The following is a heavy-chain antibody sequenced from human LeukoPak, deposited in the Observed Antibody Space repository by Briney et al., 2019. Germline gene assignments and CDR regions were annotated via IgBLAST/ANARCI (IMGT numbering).Heavy chain of an antibody. Sequence: GASVKVSCKASGYTFTSYGISWVRQAPGQGLEWMGWISAYNGNTNYAQKLQGRVTMTTDTSTSTAYMELRSLRSDDTAVYYCAIKQHPESLYYYDSSGYYGDIWGQGTMVTVSS. CDR1: GYTFTSYG. CDR2: ISAYNGNT. D-gene: IGHD3-22*01. V-gene: IGHV1-18*01. CDR3: AIKQHPESLYYYDSSGYYGDI. J-gene: IGHJ3*02.